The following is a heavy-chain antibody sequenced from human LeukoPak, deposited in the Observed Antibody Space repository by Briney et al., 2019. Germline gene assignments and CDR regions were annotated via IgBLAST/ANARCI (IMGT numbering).Heavy chain of an antibody. CDR2: INWNGGST. Sequence: RAGGSLRLSCAASGFTFDDYGMSWVRQAPGKGLEWVSGINWNGGSTGYADSVKGRFTISRDNAKNSLYLQMNSLRAEDTALYYCASGGIYHGAAFDYWGQGTRVAVSP. J-gene: IGHJ4*02. CDR1: GFTFDDYG. D-gene: IGHD1-26*01. V-gene: IGHV3-20*04. CDR3: ASGGIYHGAAFDY.